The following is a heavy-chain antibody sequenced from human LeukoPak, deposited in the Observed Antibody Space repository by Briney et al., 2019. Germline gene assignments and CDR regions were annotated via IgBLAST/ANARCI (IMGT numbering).Heavy chain of an antibody. CDR3: AREASKILTGIGPVVPHYYYYMDV. CDR2: ISAYNGNT. CDR1: GYTFTSYG. J-gene: IGHJ6*03. V-gene: IGHV1-18*01. Sequence: ASVKVSCKASGYTFTSYGISWVRQAPGQGLEWMGWISAYNGNTNYAQKLQGRVTMTTDTSTSTAYMELRSLRSDDTAVYYCAREASKILTGIGPVVPHYYYYMDVWGKGTTVTVSS. D-gene: IGHD3-9*01.